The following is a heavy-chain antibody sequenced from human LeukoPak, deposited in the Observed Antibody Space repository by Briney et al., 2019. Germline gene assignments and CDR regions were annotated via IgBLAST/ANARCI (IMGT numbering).Heavy chain of an antibody. D-gene: IGHD4-17*01. CDR2: IYHSGST. CDR1: GYSISSGYY. V-gene: IGHV4-38-2*02. CDR3: ATPYSGDEAFDI. Sequence: SETLSLTCTVSGYSISSGYYWGWIRQPPGKGLEWIGSIYHSGSTYYNPSLKSRVTISVDTSKNQFSLKLSSVTAADTAVYYCATPYSGDEAFDIWGQGTMVTVSS. J-gene: IGHJ3*02.